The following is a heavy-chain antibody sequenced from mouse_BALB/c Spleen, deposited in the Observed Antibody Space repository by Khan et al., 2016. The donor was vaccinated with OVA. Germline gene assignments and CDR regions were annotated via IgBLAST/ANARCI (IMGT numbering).Heavy chain of an antibody. CDR1: GYTFTDYY. V-gene: IGHV1-19*01. CDR2: INPYNGDT. CDR3: ARGLFDV. Sequence: VRLQQSGPELVKPGASVRMSCRASGYTFTDYYMKWMKQSHGKSLEWIGDINPYNGDTFYNQKFKGKVTLTVDKSSSTAYMQLNSLTSEDSAVYYCARGLFDVWGAGTTVTVSS. J-gene: IGHJ1*01.